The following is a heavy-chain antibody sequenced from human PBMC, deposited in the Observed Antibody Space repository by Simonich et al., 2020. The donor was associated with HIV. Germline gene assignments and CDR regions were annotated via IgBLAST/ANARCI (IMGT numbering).Heavy chain of an antibody. CDR2: ITPGGSR. CDR3: AGDSGGYWYFDL. D-gene: IGHD2-15*01. V-gene: IGHV1-46*01. J-gene: IGHJ2*01. CDR1: GYTFTSYY. Sequence: QVQLVQSGAEVKKPGASVKVSCKASGYTFTSYYMNWVRQAPGQGLEWMGKITPGGSRTYAQKFQGRVTMTRDTATSTVYMELSSLRSADTAVYYCAGDSGGYWYFDLWGRGTLVTVSS.